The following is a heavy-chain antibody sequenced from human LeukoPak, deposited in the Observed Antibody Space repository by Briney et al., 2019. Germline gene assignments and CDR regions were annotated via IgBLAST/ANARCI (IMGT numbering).Heavy chain of an antibody. Sequence: ASVKVSCKASGYTFTSYGISWVRQAPGQGLEWMGWINTNTGNPTYAQGFTGRFVFSLDTSVSTAYLQISSLKAEDTAVYYCARDVRDWYFDLWGRGTLVTVSS. CDR2: INTNTGNP. V-gene: IGHV7-4-1*02. J-gene: IGHJ2*01. D-gene: IGHD3-10*02. CDR1: GYTFTSYG. CDR3: ARDVRDWYFDL.